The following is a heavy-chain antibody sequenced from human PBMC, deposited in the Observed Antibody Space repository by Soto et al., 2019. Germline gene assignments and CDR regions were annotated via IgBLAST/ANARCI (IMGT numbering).Heavy chain of an antibody. CDR2: ISSSSSYI. D-gene: IGHD2-2*01. Sequence: PGGSLRLSSAASGFTFSSYSMNWVRQAPGKGLEWVSSISSSSSYIYYADSVKGRFTISRDNAKNSLYLQMNSLRAEDTAVYYCARDTVVPAAFYYYGMDVWGQGTTVTVSS. J-gene: IGHJ6*02. V-gene: IGHV3-21*01. CDR1: GFTFSSYS. CDR3: ARDTVVPAAFYYYGMDV.